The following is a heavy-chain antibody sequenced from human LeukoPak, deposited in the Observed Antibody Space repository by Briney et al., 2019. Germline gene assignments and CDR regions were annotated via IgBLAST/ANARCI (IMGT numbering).Heavy chain of an antibody. D-gene: IGHD2-2*02. J-gene: IGHJ4*02. Sequence: PGGSLRLSCAASGFTVSSNYMSWVRQAPGKGLELVSTISGSGASTFYADSVRGRFITSKDIPSNIVYLQMNSLRAEDTAVYYCAKGSRGYTNYYFDYWGQGTLVTVSS. CDR2: ISGSGAST. CDR3: AKGSRGYTNYYFDY. V-gene: IGHV3-23*01. CDR1: GFTVSSNY.